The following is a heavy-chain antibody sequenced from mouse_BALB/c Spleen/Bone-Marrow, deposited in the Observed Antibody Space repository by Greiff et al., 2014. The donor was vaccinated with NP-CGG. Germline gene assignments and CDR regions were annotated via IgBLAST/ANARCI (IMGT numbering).Heavy chain of an antibody. CDR2: IWGGGIT. Sequence: QVQLQQSGPGLVAPSQSLSITCTVSGFSLTDYGVSWIRQPPGKGLEWLGVIWGGGITYYNSTLNSRLSISKDNSKSQVFLKMNSLQTDDTAMYYCAKHDTTVVLDYWGQGTTLTVSS. D-gene: IGHD1-1*01. CDR1: GFSLTDYG. CDR3: AKHDTTVVLDY. J-gene: IGHJ2*01. V-gene: IGHV2-6-5*01.